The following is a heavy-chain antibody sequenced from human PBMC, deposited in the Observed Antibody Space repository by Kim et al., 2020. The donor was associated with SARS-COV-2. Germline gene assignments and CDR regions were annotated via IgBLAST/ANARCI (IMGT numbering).Heavy chain of an antibody. CDR1: GYTFGSHG. V-gene: IGHV1-18*01. CDR3: ARDLRTVGTTDFDY. D-gene: IGHD1-26*01. J-gene: IGHJ4*02. CDR2: IRGYFGET. Sequence: ASVKVSCKAFGYTFGSHGISWVRQAPGQGLEWLGWIRGYFGETSYAQKFQGRVTLTTDKSTSTADMELRSLRSDDTAVYYCARDLRTVGTTDFDYWGQGTLVNVP.